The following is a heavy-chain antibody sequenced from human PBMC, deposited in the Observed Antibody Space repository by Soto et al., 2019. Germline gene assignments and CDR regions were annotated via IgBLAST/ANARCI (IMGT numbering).Heavy chain of an antibody. CDR2: INYTGRT. D-gene: IGHD1-1*01. CDR3: ARIPYNRWFDP. V-gene: IGHV4-34*01. Sequence: SQTLPVPCTVYRETFIPYFWRWSRHPPGKGLEWIGEINYTGRTTYNPSLKSRVTMSVDTSKNQFSLKANSVTAADTAVYYCARIPYNRWFDPWGQGTQVTVS. CDR1: RETFIPYF. J-gene: IGHJ5*02.